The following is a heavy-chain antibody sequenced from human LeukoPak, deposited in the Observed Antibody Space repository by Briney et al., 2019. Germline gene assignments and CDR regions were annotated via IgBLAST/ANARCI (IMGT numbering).Heavy chain of an antibody. CDR2: IYYSGST. V-gene: IGHV4-59*01. CDR1: GDSISSYY. CDR3: ARGYHDFSGYWLSYFDY. J-gene: IGHJ4*02. D-gene: IGHD3-22*01. Sequence: WETLSLTCTVSGDSISSYYWTWIRQPPGKGLEWFGYIYYSGSTNYNPSLKSRVTISIDTSKNQFSLKLSSVTAADRAVYYCARGYHDFSGYWLSYFDYWGQGTLVTVSS.